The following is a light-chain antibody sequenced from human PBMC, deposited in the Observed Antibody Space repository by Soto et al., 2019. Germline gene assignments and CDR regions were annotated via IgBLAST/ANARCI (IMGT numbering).Light chain of an antibody. V-gene: IGKV1-5*01. CDR1: QDIVNW. Sequence: DIQMTQSPSTLSASVGDRVTITCRASQDIVNWLAWHQHTPGKAPQLLIFDASTLQSGVPSRFIGSASGTEFTLTINNLQPDDLGTYFCQQYNSYPGTFGQGTKVEIK. CDR2: DAS. CDR3: QQYNSYPGT. J-gene: IGKJ1*01.